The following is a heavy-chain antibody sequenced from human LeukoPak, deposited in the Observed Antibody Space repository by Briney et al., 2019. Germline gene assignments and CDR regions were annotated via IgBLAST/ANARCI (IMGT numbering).Heavy chain of an antibody. CDR1: GFTFSSYG. CDR2: IWYDGSNK. CDR3: AKEATDYVWGSYRPGPFDY. Sequence: PGGSLRLSCAASGFTFSSYGMHWVRQAPGKGLEWGAVIWYDGSNKYYADSVKGRFTISRDNSKNTLYLQMNSLRAEDTAVYYCAKEATDYVWGSYRPGPFDYWGQGTLVTVSS. J-gene: IGHJ4*02. D-gene: IGHD3-16*01. V-gene: IGHV3-33*06.